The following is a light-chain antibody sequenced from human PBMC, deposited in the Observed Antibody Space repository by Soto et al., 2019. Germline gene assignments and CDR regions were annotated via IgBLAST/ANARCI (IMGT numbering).Light chain of an antibody. CDR3: ISYAGSNNLV. CDR1: RSDIGSYNY. CDR2: GVS. Sequence: QSVLTQPASVSGSPGQSITISCSGTRSDIGSYNYVAWYQQFPGKTPKILIYGVSNRPSGVSSRFSGSKSGNTASLTISGLQAEDEADYYCISYAGSNNLVFGGGTKVTVL. J-gene: IGLJ2*01. V-gene: IGLV2-14*01.